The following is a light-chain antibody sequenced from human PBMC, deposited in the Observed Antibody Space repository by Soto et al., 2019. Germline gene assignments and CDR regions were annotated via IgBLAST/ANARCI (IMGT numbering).Light chain of an antibody. CDR2: TAS. CDR3: QKYNSAPHT. V-gene: IGKV1-27*01. CDR1: QDISNY. J-gene: IGKJ4*01. Sequence: DIQMTQSPSSLSASVGDRVTITCRASQDISNYLAWYQQRPGKVPKLLIYTASTLQSGVPSRFSGSGSGTDFTLTISSLQPEDVATYYCQKYNSAPHTFGGRTKVEIK.